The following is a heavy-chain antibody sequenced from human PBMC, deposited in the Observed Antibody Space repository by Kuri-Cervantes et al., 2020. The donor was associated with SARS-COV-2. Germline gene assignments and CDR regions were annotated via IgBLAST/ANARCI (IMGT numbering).Heavy chain of an antibody. V-gene: IGHV3-23*01. CDR1: GLTFSSYA. Sequence: GGSLRLSFAASGLTFSSYAMSWVRQAPGKGLEWVSVISGSGGSTYYADSVKGRFTISRDTSKNTLYLQMNSLRAEDTAVYYRAKGYYCSSTSCYSYYYYYGMDVWGQGTTVTVSS. CDR2: ISGSGGST. J-gene: IGHJ6*02. D-gene: IGHD2-2*01. CDR3: AKGYYCSSTSCYSYYYYYGMDV.